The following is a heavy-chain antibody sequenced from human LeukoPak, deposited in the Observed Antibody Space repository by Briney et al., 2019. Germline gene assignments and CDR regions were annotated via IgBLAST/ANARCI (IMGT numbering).Heavy chain of an antibody. J-gene: IGHJ4*02. Sequence: SETLSLTCTVSGGSISSYYWSWIRQPAGKGLEWIGRIYTSGSTNYNPSLKSRVTMSVDTSKNQFSLKLSSVTAADTAVYYCARIREYYYDSSGYYDYWGQGTLPPSPQ. CDR2: IYTSGST. D-gene: IGHD3-22*01. CDR1: GGSISSYY. CDR3: ARIREYYYDSSGYYDY. V-gene: IGHV4-4*07.